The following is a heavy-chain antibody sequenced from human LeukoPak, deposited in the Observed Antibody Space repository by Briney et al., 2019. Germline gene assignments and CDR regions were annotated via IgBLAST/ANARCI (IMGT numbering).Heavy chain of an antibody. CDR1: GDSISSYF. J-gene: IGHJ4*02. V-gene: IGHV4-59*01. CDR2: IYYSGST. D-gene: IGHD5-12*01. CDR3: ARARPGRGYSGYDIYYFEY. Sequence: PSETLSLTCSVSGDSISSYFWSWIRQPPGKGLEWIGYIYYSGSTNYNPSLKSRVTISVDTSKNQFSLRLSSVTAADTAVYYCARARPGRGYSGYDIYYFEYWGQGTLVTVSS.